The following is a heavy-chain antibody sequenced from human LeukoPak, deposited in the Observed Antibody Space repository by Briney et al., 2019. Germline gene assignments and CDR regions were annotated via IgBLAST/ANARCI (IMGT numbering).Heavy chain of an antibody. Sequence: GGSLRLSCAASGFTFSSYTMSWVRQAPGKGLEWVSSISAGGGSTHYPDSAKGRFTISRDNSKNTLYLQMNSLRAEDTAVYYCAKVAVVVPAAYHPWGQGTLVTVSS. D-gene: IGHD2-2*01. J-gene: IGHJ5*02. CDR3: AKVAVVVPAAYHP. CDR1: GFTFSSYT. V-gene: IGHV3-23*01. CDR2: ISAGGGST.